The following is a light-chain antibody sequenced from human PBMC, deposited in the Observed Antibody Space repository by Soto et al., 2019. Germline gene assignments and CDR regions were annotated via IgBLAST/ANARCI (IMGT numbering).Light chain of an antibody. CDR3: QAWDSSAVV. V-gene: IGLV3-1*01. CDR1: KLGIRN. Sequence: SYELTQPPSVAVSPGQTARITCSGDKLGIRNVCWYQQKPGQSPVLLMYQDTKRPSGIPERISGYKSGNTATLTVSGAQTLDEADYYCQAWDSSAVVFGGGTKLTVL. J-gene: IGLJ3*02. CDR2: QDT.